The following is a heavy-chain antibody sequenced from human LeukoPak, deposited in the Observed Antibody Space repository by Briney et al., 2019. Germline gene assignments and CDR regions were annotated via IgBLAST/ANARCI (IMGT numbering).Heavy chain of an antibody. J-gene: IGHJ4*02. D-gene: IGHD2-2*01. CDR2: INPSGGST. CDR3: ARDQPEEDIVVVPAAGVMAY. Sequence: ASVKVSCKASGYTFTSYYMHWVRQAPGQGLDWMGIINPSGGSTSYAQKFQGRVTMTRDTSTSTVYMELSSLRSEDTAVYYCARDQPEEDIVVVPAAGVMAYWGQGTLVTVSS. CDR1: GYTFTSYY. V-gene: IGHV1-46*01.